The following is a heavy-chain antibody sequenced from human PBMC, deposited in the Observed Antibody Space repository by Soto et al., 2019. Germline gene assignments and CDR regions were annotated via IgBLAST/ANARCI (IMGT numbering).Heavy chain of an antibody. Sequence: GASVKVSCKASGGTFSSYAISWVRQAPGQGLKWMGGIIPIFGTANYAQKFQGRVTITADESTSTAYMELSSLRSEDTAVYYCARSPEITMVPMDVWGQGTTVTVSS. J-gene: IGHJ6*02. CDR1: GGTFSSYA. D-gene: IGHD3-10*01. CDR3: ARSPEITMVPMDV. V-gene: IGHV1-69*13. CDR2: IIPIFGTA.